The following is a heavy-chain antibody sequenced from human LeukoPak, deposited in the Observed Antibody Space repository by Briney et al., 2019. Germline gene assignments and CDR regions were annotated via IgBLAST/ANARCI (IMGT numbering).Heavy chain of an antibody. CDR3: ARGGDYGDLRYFDY. V-gene: IGHV4-59*01. D-gene: IGHD4-17*01. CDR1: GGSINNYY. J-gene: IGHJ4*02. Sequence: PSETLSLTCTVSGGSINNYYWSWIRQPPGKGLEWIGYIYYRGSTNYNPSLKSRVTFSVDTSKNQFSLKLNSVTAADTAVYYCARGGDYGDLRYFDYWGQGTLATVSP. CDR2: IYYRGST.